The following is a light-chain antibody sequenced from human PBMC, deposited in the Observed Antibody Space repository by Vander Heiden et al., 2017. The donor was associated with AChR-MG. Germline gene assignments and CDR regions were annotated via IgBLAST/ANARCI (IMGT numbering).Light chain of an antibody. CDR3: QSFDVGTVV. V-gene: IGLV6-57*03. CDR1: SGSIGSNF. J-gene: IGLJ2*01. Sequence: NFMLTQPPSVSQSPGKTATISCTRSSGSIGSNFVQWYQQRPGSAPTTIIYEDNKRAAGVPDRFSGSSDTSSGSASLTRSGLKTEDEADYYCQSFDVGTVVFGGGTRLIVL. CDR2: EDN.